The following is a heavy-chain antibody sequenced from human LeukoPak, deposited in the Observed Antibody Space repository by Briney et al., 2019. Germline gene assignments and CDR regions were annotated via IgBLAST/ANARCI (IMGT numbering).Heavy chain of an antibody. Sequence: SETLSLTCTVSGGSISSYYWSWIRQPPGKGLEWIGYIYYSGSTNYNPSLKSRVTISVDTSKNQFSLKLSSVTAADTAVYYCARAIYYDILTGPNWHYYYYMDVWGKGTTVTVSS. CDR1: GGSISSYY. D-gene: IGHD3-9*01. V-gene: IGHV4-59*01. CDR2: IYYSGST. J-gene: IGHJ6*03. CDR3: ARAIYYDILTGPNWHYYYYMDV.